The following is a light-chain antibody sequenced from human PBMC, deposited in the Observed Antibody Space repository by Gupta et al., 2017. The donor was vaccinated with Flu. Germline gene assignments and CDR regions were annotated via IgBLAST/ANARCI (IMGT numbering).Light chain of an antibody. CDR1: SSNVGNNF. V-gene: IGLV1-51*02. Sequence: HSTLTQPPSVSAAPGQRVTISCSGGSSNVGNNFVSWYQMFPGTAPSLLIYENDKRASGTPDRFSASKSGSSATLSITGLQSADAADYFCGTWESMGSGSFLFGGGTTVTVL. CDR3: GTWESMGSGSFL. CDR2: END. J-gene: IGLJ3*02.